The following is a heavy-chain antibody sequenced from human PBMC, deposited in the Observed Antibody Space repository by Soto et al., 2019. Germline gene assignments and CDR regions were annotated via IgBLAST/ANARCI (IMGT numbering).Heavy chain of an antibody. D-gene: IGHD3-22*01. Sequence: ASVKVSCKASGYTFTSYYIHWVRQAPGQGLEWMGIINPSGASTSYAQKFQGRVTMTRDTSTSTVYMEGRSLVSEEKAVYYCARDMIVVLDDPFDICGQRTMVTVSS. CDR2: INPSGAST. CDR1: GYTFTSYY. V-gene: IGHV1-46*01. J-gene: IGHJ3*02. CDR3: ARDMIVVLDDPFDI.